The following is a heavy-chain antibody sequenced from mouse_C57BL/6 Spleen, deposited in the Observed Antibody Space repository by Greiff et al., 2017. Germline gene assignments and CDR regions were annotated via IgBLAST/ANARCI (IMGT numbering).Heavy chain of an antibody. Sequence: VMLVESGPGLVQPSQSLSITCTVSGFSLTSYGVHWVRQSPGKGLEWLGVIWSGGSTDYNAAFISRLSISKENSKSQVFFNMNRLQADDTAIYYCAREEDYGSSFDYWGQGTTLTVSS. CDR3: AREEDYGSSFDY. V-gene: IGHV2-2*01. J-gene: IGHJ2*01. CDR2: IWSGGST. D-gene: IGHD1-1*01. CDR1: GFSLTSYG.